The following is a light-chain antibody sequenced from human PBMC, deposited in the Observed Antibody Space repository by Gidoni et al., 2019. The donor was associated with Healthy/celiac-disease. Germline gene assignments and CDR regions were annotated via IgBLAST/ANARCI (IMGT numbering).Light chain of an antibody. CDR1: SSAVGGYNY. CDR3: SSYAGSNNWV. Sequence: SALTQPLSAPGSPGQSVTISCTGTSSAVGGYNYVTWYQQHPGNAPKLMIYEVSKRPSGVPDRFSGSKSGNTASRTVSGLQAEDEADYYCSSYAGSNNWVFGGGTKLTVL. CDR2: EVS. V-gene: IGLV2-8*01. J-gene: IGLJ3*02.